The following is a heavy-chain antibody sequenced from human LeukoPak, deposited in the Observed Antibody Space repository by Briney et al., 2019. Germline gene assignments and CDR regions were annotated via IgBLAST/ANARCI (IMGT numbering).Heavy chain of an antibody. CDR3: ARGGRYAYFLDY. D-gene: IGHD3-16*01. Sequence: PGGSLRLSCAASGFIFSDYWMHWVRQGPWKGLVWVSRIKSDGSSTSYAESVKGRFTISRDNAKNTVYVHMNSLRDEDTAVYCARGGRYAYFLDYWGQGTLVTVSS. CDR2: IKSDGSST. V-gene: IGHV3-74*01. CDR1: GFIFSDYW. J-gene: IGHJ4*02.